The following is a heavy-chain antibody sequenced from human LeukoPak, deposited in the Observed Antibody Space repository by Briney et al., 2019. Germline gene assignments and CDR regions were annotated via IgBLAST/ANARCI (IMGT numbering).Heavy chain of an antibody. V-gene: IGHV3-23*01. D-gene: IGHD5-12*01. CDR3: AKYVDIVATIGIDY. CDR2: ISGSGGST. CDR1: GFTFSSYA. Sequence: PGGSLRLSCAASGFTFSSYAMSWVRRAPGKGLEWVSAISGSGGSTYYADSVKGRFTISRDNSKNTLYLQMNSLRAENTAVYYCAKYVDIVATIGIDYWGQGTLVTVSS. J-gene: IGHJ4*02.